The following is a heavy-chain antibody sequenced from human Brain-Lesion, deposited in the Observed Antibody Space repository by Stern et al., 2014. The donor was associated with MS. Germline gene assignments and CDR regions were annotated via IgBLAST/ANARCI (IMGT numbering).Heavy chain of an antibody. CDR3: ARGIAASATGGGASYYYYYYMDV. CDR2: IFLNDEK. CDR1: GFSLSNARMG. D-gene: IGHD6-13*01. J-gene: IGHJ6*03. V-gene: IGHV2-26*01. Sequence: QVTLKESGPVLVKPTETLTLTCTVSGFSLSNARMGVSWIRQPPGKALEWLAHIFLNDEKSYSTSLKSRLTISKDTSKSQVVLTMTNMDPVDTATYYCARGIAASATGGGASYYYYYYMDVWGKGTTVTVSS.